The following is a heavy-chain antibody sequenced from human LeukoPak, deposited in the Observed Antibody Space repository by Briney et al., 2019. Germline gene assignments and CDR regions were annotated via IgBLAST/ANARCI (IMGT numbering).Heavy chain of an antibody. Sequence: PSETLSLTCTVSGGSFSSDDYYWSCIRQPSGKGLECIGYIYHSGSAYYNPSLKSRVTISVDRSKNQFSLKLSSVTAADTAVFYCARVREAYTTRFFDYWGQGTLVTVSS. J-gene: IGHJ4*02. D-gene: IGHD1-26*01. CDR3: ARVREAYTTRFFDY. CDR2: IYHSGSA. V-gene: IGHV4-30-2*01. CDR1: GGSFSSDDYY.